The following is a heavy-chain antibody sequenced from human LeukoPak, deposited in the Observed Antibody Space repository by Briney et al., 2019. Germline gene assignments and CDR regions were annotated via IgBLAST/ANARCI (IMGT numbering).Heavy chain of an antibody. CDR2: IYYSGST. D-gene: IGHD3-10*01. J-gene: IGHJ4*02. Sequence: SETLSLTCTVSGDSISSYYWSWIRQPPGKGLEWIGYIYYSGSTNYNPSLKSRVTISVDTSKNQFSLKLSSVTAADTAVYYCARRRSGRSGHDYWGQGTLVTVSS. CDR3: ARRRSGRSGHDY. CDR1: GDSISSYY. V-gene: IGHV4-59*12.